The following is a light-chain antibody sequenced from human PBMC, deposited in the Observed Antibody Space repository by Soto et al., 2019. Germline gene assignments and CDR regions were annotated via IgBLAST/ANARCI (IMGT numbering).Light chain of an antibody. CDR2: GAS. V-gene: IGKV3D-20*02. CDR1: QSVSSNY. J-gene: IGKJ2*01. CDR3: QQRSNWPPYT. Sequence: EIVLTQSPGTLSLSPGERATLSCRASQSVSSNYLAWYQQKPGQAPRLLIYGASSRVTGIPDRFSGSGSGTDFTLTISSLEPEDFAVYYCQQRSNWPPYTFGQGTKLEIK.